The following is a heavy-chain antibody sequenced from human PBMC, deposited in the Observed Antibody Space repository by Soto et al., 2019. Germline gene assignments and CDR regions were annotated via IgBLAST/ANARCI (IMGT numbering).Heavy chain of an antibody. CDR2: ILFDGSDN. V-gene: IGHV3-30*19. J-gene: IGHJ6*03. CDR1: GFTFSSYG. D-gene: IGHD2-15*01. CDR3: VKDMGYCSGGSCYWGAYFYYYMDV. Sequence: GGSLRLSCAASGFTFSSYGMHWVRQAPGKGLEWVAVILFDGSDNWYADSVKGRFTISRDNSKNTLYLHMNSLTAEDTAVYYCVKDMGYCSGGSCYWGAYFYYYMDVWGKGTTVTVSS.